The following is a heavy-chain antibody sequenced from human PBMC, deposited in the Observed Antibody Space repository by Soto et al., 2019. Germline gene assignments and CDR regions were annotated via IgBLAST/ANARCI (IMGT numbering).Heavy chain of an antibody. CDR2: ISSSSSYI. V-gene: IGHV3-21*01. CDR3: ARDGEYSSWYNWFDP. D-gene: IGHD6-13*01. J-gene: IGHJ5*02. CDR1: GFTFSSYS. Sequence: PGGSLRLSCAASGFTFSSYSMNWVRQAPGKGLEWVSSISSSSSYIYYADSVKGRFTISRDNAKNSLYLQMNSLRAGDTAVYYCARDGEYSSWYNWFDPWGQGTLVTVSS.